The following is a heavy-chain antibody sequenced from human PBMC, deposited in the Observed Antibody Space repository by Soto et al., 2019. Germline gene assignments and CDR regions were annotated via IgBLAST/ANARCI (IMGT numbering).Heavy chain of an antibody. CDR1: GINFSSYA. J-gene: IGHJ5*02. V-gene: IGHV3-23*01. CDR3: AKDFTASNTYNWFDP. CDR2: ISGSGGST. Sequence: GALRLPCAASGINFSSYAMSLVRQAPGKGLEWVSAISGSGGSTYYADSVKGRFTISRDNSKNTLYLQMNSLRAEDTAVYYCAKDFTASNTYNWFDPWGQGTLVTVSS. D-gene: IGHD2-2*02.